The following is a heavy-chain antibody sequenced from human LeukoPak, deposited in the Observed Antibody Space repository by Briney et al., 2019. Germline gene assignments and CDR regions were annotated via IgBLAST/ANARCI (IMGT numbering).Heavy chain of an antibody. D-gene: IGHD2-15*01. CDR3: ASGKVWSSKRGGSVDY. J-gene: IGHJ4*02. CDR2: IKQDGSEK. Sequence: GGSLRLSCAASGFTFSSYWRSWVRQAPGKGLEWVANIKQDGSEKYYVDSVKGRFTISRDNAKNSLYLQMNSLRAEDTAVYYCASGKVWSSKRGGSVDYWGQGTLVTVSS. CDR1: GFTFSSYW. V-gene: IGHV3-7*01.